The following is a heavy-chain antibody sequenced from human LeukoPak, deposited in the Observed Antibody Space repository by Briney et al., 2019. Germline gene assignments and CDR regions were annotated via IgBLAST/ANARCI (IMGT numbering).Heavy chain of an antibody. V-gene: IGHV7-4-1*02. J-gene: IGHJ3*02. CDR2: INTDSGNP. CDR3: ARGTYGGNSGDTFDI. Sequence: ASVKVACKASRYTFTNYAMNWVRQAPGQGLEWMGWINTDSGNPTYAQGFTGRFVFSLDTSVSTAYLQISSLKAEDTAVYYCARGTYGGNSGDTFDIWGQGTMVTVSS. D-gene: IGHD4-23*01. CDR1: RYTFTNYA.